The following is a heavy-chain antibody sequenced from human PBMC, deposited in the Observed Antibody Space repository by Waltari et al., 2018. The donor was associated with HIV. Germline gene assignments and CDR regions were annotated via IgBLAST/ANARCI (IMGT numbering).Heavy chain of an antibody. V-gene: IGHV1-69*01. J-gene: IGHJ6*02. CDR1: GGTLSCSA. Sequence: QAQLVQSGAEVTKPGSSVRVSCKVAGGTLSCSAINWVRQAPRQGLEWMGGIIPAFGTANYAGRFQGRVTITADEYTSTAYMDLSSLRSEDTAVYFCARDHRGNKLLYGMDVWGQGTTVTV. CDR2: IIPAFGTA. CDR3: ARDHRGNKLLYGMDV.